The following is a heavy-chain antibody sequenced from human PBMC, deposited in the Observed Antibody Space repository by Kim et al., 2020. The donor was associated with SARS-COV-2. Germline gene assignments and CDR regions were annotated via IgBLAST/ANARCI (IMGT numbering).Heavy chain of an antibody. CDR1: GGSISSGGYY. CDR2: IYYSGST. CDR3: ARVGSGKWFAELLHIDY. V-gene: IGHV4-31*03. D-gene: IGHD3-10*01. Sequence: SETLSLTCTVSGGSISSGGYYWSWIRQHPGKGLEWIGYIYYSGSTYYNPSLKSRVTRSVDTSKNQFSLKRSSVTAADTAVYYCARVGSGKWFAELLHIDYWGQGTLVTVSS. J-gene: IGHJ4*02.